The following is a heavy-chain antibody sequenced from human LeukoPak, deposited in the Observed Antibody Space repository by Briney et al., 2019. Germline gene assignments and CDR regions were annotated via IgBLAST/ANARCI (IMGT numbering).Heavy chain of an antibody. Sequence: GGSLRLSCAASGFTFSSYSMSWVRQAPGKGLEWVSAISGSGGSTYYADSVKGRFTISRDNSKNTLYLQMNSLRAEDTAVYYCAKGALRGPRRGPFDYWGQGTLVTVSS. J-gene: IGHJ4*02. V-gene: IGHV3-23*01. CDR3: AKGALRGPRRGPFDY. D-gene: IGHD3-10*01. CDR2: ISGSGGST. CDR1: GFTFSSYS.